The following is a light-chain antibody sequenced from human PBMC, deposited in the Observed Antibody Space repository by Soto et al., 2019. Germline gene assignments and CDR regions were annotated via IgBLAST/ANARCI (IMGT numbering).Light chain of an antibody. Sequence: EIVMKQSPATLSVTTGERATLSCRASQSVSSNLAWYQQKPGQAPRLLIYGASNRATGIPDRFSGSGSGTDFTLTISRLEPEDFAVYYCQQYGSSPLTFGGGTKVDI. V-gene: IGKV3-20*01. CDR3: QQYGSSPLT. CDR1: QSVSSN. J-gene: IGKJ4*01. CDR2: GAS.